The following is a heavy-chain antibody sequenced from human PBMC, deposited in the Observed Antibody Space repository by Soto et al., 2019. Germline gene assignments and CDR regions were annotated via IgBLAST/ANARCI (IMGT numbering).Heavy chain of an antibody. CDR3: ARDPRDYRMDYFDY. J-gene: IGHJ4*02. D-gene: IGHD4-4*01. CDR1: GYTFTSYG. Sequence: ASVKVSCKASGYTFTSYGISWVRQAPGQGLEWMGWISAYNGNTNYAQKLQGRVTMTTDTSTSTAYTELRSLRSDDTAVYYCARDPRDYRMDYFDYWGQGTLVTVSS. V-gene: IGHV1-18*04. CDR2: ISAYNGNT.